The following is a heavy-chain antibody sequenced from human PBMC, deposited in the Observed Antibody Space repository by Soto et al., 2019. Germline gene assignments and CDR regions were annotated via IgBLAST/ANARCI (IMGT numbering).Heavy chain of an antibody. CDR1: GYNFAGYW. J-gene: IGHJ4*02. D-gene: IGHD3-3*01. Sequence: GESLKISCKGSGYNFAGYWIDWVRQMPGKGLELMGIIYPSDSDTRYRPSVQGQVTISADKSISSAYLQWSSRRASDTAMYYCARGGVSTRTFDNWGQGTAVTVSS. CDR3: ARGGVSTRTFDN. V-gene: IGHV5-51*01. CDR2: IYPSDSDT.